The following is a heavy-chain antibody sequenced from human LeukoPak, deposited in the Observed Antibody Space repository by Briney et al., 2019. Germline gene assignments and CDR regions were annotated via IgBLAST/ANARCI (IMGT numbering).Heavy chain of an antibody. V-gene: IGHV1-69*13. CDR1: GGTFSSYA. CDR3: ARSSYYDILTGYYGGNFDY. J-gene: IGHJ4*02. D-gene: IGHD3-9*01. CDR2: IIPIFGTS. Sequence: ASVKVSCKASGGTFSSYAISWVRQAPGQGLEWMGGIIPIFGTSNYAQKFQGRVTITADESTSTAYLELRSLRSEDTAVYYCARSSYYDILTGYYGGNFDYWGQGTLVTVSS.